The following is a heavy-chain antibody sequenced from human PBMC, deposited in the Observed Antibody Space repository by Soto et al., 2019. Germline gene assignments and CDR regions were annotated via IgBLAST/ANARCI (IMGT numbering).Heavy chain of an antibody. CDR2: IYPGDSDT. Sequence: PGESLKISCKGSGYSFTSYWIGWVRQMPGKGLEWMGIIYPGDSDTRYSPSFQGQVTISADKSISTAYLQWSSLKASDTAMYYCARHRGYSYGYGRNYYYYYGMDVWGQGTTVTVS. D-gene: IGHD5-18*01. CDR3: ARHRGYSYGYGRNYYYYYGMDV. V-gene: IGHV5-51*01. CDR1: GYSFTSYW. J-gene: IGHJ6*02.